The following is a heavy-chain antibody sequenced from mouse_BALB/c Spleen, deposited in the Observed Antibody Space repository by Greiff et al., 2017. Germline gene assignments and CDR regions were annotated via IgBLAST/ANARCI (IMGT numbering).Heavy chain of an antibody. D-gene: IGHD2-1*01. J-gene: IGHJ3*01. CDR1: GFTFSSYG. Sequence: EVQRVESGGDLVKPGGSLKLSCAASGFTFSSYGMSWVRQTPDKRLEWVATISSGGSYTYYPDSVKGRFTISRDNAKNTLYLQMSSLKSEDTAMYYCARQNYGNYEFAYWGQGTLVTVSA. CDR2: ISSGGSYT. CDR3: ARQNYGNYEFAY. V-gene: IGHV5-6*01.